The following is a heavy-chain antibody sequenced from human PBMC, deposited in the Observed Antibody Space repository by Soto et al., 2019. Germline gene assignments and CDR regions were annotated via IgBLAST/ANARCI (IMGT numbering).Heavy chain of an antibody. CDR1: GYTFTGYY. CDR3: ASGTSYYDFWSGHAEAYFDY. V-gene: IGHV1-2*04. Sequence: GASVKVSCKASGYTFTGYYMHWVRQAPGQGLEWMGWINPNSGGTNYAQKFQGWVTMTRDTSISTAYMELSRLRSDDTAVYYCASGTSYYDFWSGHAEAYFDYWGQGTLVTVSS. D-gene: IGHD3-3*01. J-gene: IGHJ4*02. CDR2: INPNSGGT.